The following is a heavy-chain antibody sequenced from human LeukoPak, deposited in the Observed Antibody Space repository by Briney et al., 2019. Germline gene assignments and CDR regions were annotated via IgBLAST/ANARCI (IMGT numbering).Heavy chain of an antibody. CDR1: GYTFTSYY. J-gene: IGHJ6*03. V-gene: IGHV1-46*01. CDR2: INPSGGST. Sequence: ASVKVSCKAPGYTFTSYYMHCVRQAPGQGLEWMGIINPSGGSTSYAQKFQGRVTMTRHISTSTVYMELSSLRSEDTAVYYCARALRVAGTNYYYMDVWGKGTTVTVSS. D-gene: IGHD6-19*01. CDR3: ARALRVAGTNYYYMDV.